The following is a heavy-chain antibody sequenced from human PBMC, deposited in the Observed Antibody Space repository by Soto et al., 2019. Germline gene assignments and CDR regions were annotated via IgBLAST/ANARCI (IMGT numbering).Heavy chain of an antibody. Sequence: QVHLVQSGAEVKKPGASVKVSCKGSGYAFTTYGITWVRQAPGQGLEWMGWLSAHNGNTNYAQKLQGRVTVTRDTSTSTAYTELRSLRSDDTAVYYCARGRYGDYWGQGALVTVSS. D-gene: IGHD1-1*01. CDR1: GYAFTTYG. V-gene: IGHV1-18*01. CDR2: LSAHNGNT. J-gene: IGHJ4*02. CDR3: ARGRYGDY.